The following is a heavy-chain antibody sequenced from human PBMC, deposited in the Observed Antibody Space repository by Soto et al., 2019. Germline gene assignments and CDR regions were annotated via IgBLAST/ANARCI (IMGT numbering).Heavy chain of an antibody. CDR2: MHNTGST. CDR3: ARDLWGYCGADCYPLDV. D-gene: IGHD2-21*02. Sequence: QVRLQESGPGLVKPSETLSLTCTVSGGSIRSYYWSWIRQRPGKGLVWVGYMHNTGSTIYNPSLKSRVTISVDTSKNQFSLKLNSVTAADTAVYYCARDLWGYCGADCYPLDVWGQGTTVTVSS. V-gene: IGHV4-59*01. J-gene: IGHJ6*02. CDR1: GGSIRSYY.